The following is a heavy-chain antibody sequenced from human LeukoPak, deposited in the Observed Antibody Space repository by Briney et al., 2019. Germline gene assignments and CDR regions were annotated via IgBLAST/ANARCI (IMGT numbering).Heavy chain of an antibody. CDR2: INPSGGST. V-gene: IGHV1-46*01. D-gene: IGHD1-26*01. CDR3: ASVRGGSYYPLAYFQH. J-gene: IGHJ1*01. Sequence: ASVKVSCKASGYTFTSYYMHWVRQAPGQGLVWMGIINPSGGSTSYAQKFQGRVTMTRDTSTSTVYMELSSLRSEDTAVYYCASVRGGSYYPLAYFQHWGQGTLVTVSS. CDR1: GYTFTSYY.